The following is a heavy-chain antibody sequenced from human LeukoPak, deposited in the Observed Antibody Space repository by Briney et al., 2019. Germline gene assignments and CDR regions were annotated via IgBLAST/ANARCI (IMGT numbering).Heavy chain of an antibody. CDR1: GASISSGGYY. CDR3: ARGFKSGSYHEYYFDY. J-gene: IGHJ4*02. D-gene: IGHD1-26*01. CDR2: IYHSGST. Sequence: KPSETLSLTCTVSGASISSGGYYWSWIRQHPGKSLECIGYIYHSGSTYYNPSLRSRVTISVDTSKNQFSLKLTSVTAADTAVYYCARGFKSGSYHEYYFDYWGQGTLVTVSS. V-gene: IGHV4-31*03.